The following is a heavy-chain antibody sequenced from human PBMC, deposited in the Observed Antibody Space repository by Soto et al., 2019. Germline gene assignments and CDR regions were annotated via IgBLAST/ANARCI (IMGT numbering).Heavy chain of an antibody. CDR1: GGTFSSYA. Sequence: ASVKVSCKASGGTFSSYAISWVRQAPGQGLEWMGGIIPIFGTANYAQKFQGRVTITADESTSTAYMELSSLRSEDTAVYYCARGLLAAAGTPRAEYFQHWGQGTLVTVSS. D-gene: IGHD6-13*01. CDR2: IIPIFGTA. CDR3: ARGLLAAAGTPRAEYFQH. J-gene: IGHJ1*01. V-gene: IGHV1-69*13.